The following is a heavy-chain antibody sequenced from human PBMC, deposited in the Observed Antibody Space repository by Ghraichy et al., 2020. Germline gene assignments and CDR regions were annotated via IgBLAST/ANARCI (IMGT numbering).Heavy chain of an antibody. CDR1: GGSMSSYY. D-gene: IGHD6-19*01. J-gene: IGHJ3*02. V-gene: IGHV4-59*01. Sequence: SLTCTVSGGSMSSYYWSWIRQPPGKGLEWIGYMSNSGNTNYNPALKSRVTMSGDSSRNHFSLNLSSMTAADTAVYYCARRGSSGWLSSLNDAFDIWGQGTMVTVSS. CDR3: ARRGSSGWLSSLNDAFDI. CDR2: MSNSGNT.